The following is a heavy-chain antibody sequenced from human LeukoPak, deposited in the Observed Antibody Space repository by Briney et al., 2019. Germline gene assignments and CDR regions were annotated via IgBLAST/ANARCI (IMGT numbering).Heavy chain of an antibody. V-gene: IGHV1-69*13. Sequence: GASVKVSCKASGDTVTRHGFSWVRQTPGQGLEWMGGILPGFGTSNSAQKFQGRFTMTVDESTNSPFMELSRLNSEDTAVYYCAREWAGYGRRSLDYWGQGTLVTVSS. J-gene: IGHJ4*02. CDR1: GDTVTRHG. CDR2: ILPGFGTS. D-gene: IGHD2-15*01. CDR3: AREWAGYGRRSLDY.